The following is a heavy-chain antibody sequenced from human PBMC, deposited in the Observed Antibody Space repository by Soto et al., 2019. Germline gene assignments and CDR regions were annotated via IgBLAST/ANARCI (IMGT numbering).Heavy chain of an antibody. J-gene: IGHJ3*02. CDR2: ISSSGSTI. CDR3: ARERLRVAAAGTSAFDI. V-gene: IGHV3-11*01. Sequence: LRLSCAASGFTFSDYYMSWIRQAPGKGLEWVSYISSSGSTIYYADSVKGRFTISRDNAKNSLYLQMNSLRAEDTAMYYCARERLRVAAAGTSAFDIWGEGTMVTVSS. D-gene: IGHD6-13*01. CDR1: GFTFSDYY.